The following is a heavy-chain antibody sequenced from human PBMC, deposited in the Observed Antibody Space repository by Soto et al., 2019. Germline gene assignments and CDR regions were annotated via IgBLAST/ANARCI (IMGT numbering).Heavy chain of an antibody. D-gene: IGHD2-8*01. Sequence: GGSLILFCATTRFNFINYTMMWVRQAPGKGLEWVSYISSSGRTIYYADSVQGRFTISRDNAKNSLYLQLNSLRAEDTAVYYCARDLGVRLPMDVWGQGT. CDR3: ARDLGVRLPMDV. J-gene: IGHJ6*02. V-gene: IGHV3-48*01. CDR2: ISSSGRTI. CDR1: RFNFINYT.